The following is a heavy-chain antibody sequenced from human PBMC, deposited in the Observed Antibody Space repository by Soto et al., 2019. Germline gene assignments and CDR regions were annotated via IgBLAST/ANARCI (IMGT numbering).Heavy chain of an antibody. CDR2: ISSSGSTI. CDR1: GFTFSVYY. J-gene: IGHJ6*03. V-gene: IGHV3-11*01. CDR3: ARWDSYGSGSDYYMDV. Sequence: PGGCLRLSCAASGFTFSVYYMSWIRQAQGKGLEWVSYISSSGSTIYYADSVKGRFTISRDNAKNSLYLQMNSLRAEDTAVYYCARWDSYGSGSDYYMDVWGKGTTVTVSS. D-gene: IGHD3-10*01.